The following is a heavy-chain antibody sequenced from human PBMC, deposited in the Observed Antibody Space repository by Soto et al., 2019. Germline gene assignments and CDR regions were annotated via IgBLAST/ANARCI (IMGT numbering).Heavy chain of an antibody. D-gene: IGHD2-15*01. Sequence: GGSLRLSCAASGFTFSDYAMSWVRQAPGKGLEWVSGLGGSNSDTHYAASVEGRFTVSRDNSKSTLFLQTNSLRVEDTAVYYCAKDKVDHNSVWDPFDIWGQGTLVTV. CDR1: GFTFSDYA. V-gene: IGHV3-23*01. J-gene: IGHJ3*02. CDR2: LGGSNSDT. CDR3: AKDKVDHNSVWDPFDI.